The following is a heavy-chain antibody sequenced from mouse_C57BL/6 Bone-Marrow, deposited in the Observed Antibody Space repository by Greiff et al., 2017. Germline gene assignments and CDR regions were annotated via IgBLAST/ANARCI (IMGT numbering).Heavy chain of an antibody. J-gene: IGHJ4*01. Sequence: QVQLQQSGAELARPGASVKLSCKASGYTFTSYGISWVKQRTGQGLEWIGEIYPRSGNTYYNEKFKGKATLTADKSSSTAYMEVRSLTSEDSAVYFCARSRIYYDAMDYWGQGTSVTVSA. CDR2: IYPRSGNT. CDR1: GYTFTSYG. D-gene: IGHD2-1*01. CDR3: ARSRIYYDAMDY. V-gene: IGHV1-81*01.